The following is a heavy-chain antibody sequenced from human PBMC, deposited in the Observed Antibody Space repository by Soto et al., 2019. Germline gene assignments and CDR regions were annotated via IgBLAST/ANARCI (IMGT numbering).Heavy chain of an antibody. Sequence: SETLCLTYSVSGAPMKSNTYYWGWIRQAPGKGLEWIGSVDYTGSTSSNPSLEGRVTMFVDASKKDISLDLTSVTAADTAVYYCARGSYYYDSSGYYHYWGQGTQVTVS. V-gene: IGHV4-39*02. CDR3: ARGSYYYDSSGYYHY. D-gene: IGHD3-22*01. CDR1: GAPMKSNTYY. CDR2: VDYTGST. J-gene: IGHJ4*02.